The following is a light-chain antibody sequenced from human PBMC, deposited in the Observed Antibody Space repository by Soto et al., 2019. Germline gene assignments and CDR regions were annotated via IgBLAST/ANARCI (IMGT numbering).Light chain of an antibody. CDR2: AAS. V-gene: IGKV1-8*01. J-gene: IGKJ4*01. Sequence: AIRMTQSPSSLSASTGDRVTITCRASQGISSYLAWYQQKPGKASKLLIYAASTLQSGVPSRFSGSGSGTDFTLTISCLQSEDFATYYCQQYYSYPLDFGGGTKVDIK. CDR3: QQYYSYPLD. CDR1: QGISSY.